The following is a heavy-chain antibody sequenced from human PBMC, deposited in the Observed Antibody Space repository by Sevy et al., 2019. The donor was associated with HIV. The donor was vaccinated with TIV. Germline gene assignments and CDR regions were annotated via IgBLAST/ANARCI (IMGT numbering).Heavy chain of an antibody. CDR1: GFTFSKYW. Sequence: GGSLRLSCAASGFTFSKYWMSWVRQAPGKGLEWVANIQEDGSGKYYVDAVKGRFTISRDNAKNSLYLQMNSLRAEDTAVYYCATDPFSVTSSNDYMDVWGKGTTVTAS. V-gene: IGHV3-7*01. D-gene: IGHD4-17*01. J-gene: IGHJ6*03. CDR3: ATDPFSVTSSNDYMDV. CDR2: IQEDGSGK.